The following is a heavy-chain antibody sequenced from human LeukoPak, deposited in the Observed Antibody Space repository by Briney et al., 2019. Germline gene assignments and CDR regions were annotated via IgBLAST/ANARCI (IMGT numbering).Heavy chain of an antibody. V-gene: IGHV3-23*01. J-gene: IGHJ4*02. D-gene: IGHD4-23*01. CDR1: GFTLSSYE. CDR2: ISASGGST. CDR3: AKDGPTVVSPHDY. Sequence: PGGSLRLSCAASGFTLSSYEMSWVRLAPGKGLEWVSTISASGGSTYYADSVKGRFTISRDSSRNTLYLQMNSLRAEDTAVYYCAKDGPTVVSPHDYWGQGTLVTVSS.